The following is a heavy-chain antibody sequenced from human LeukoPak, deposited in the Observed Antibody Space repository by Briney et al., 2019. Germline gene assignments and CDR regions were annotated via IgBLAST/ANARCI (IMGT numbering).Heavy chain of an antibody. D-gene: IGHD2-15*01. J-gene: IGHJ4*02. Sequence: GASVKVSCKASGYTFTRYDINWVRQATGQGLEWMGWMNPNSGNTGYAQKFQGRVTMTRNTSISTAYMELSSLRSEDTAVYYCATGGRLLGPFGLWGQGTLVTVSS. CDR1: GYTFTRYD. CDR2: MNPNSGNT. CDR3: ATGGRLLGPFGL. V-gene: IGHV1-8*01.